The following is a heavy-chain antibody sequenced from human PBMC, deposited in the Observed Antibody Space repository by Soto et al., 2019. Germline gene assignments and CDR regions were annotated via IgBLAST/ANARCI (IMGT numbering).Heavy chain of an antibody. Sequence: GGSLRLSCAASGFTFSSYSMNWVRQAPGKGLEWVSSISSSSSYIYYADSVKGRFTISRDNAKNTLYLQMNSLRAEDTAVYYYARGPIPSYYDILTGPEDYWGQGTLVTVSS. J-gene: IGHJ4*02. CDR3: ARGPIPSYYDILTGPEDY. V-gene: IGHV3-21*01. CDR1: GFTFSSYS. D-gene: IGHD3-9*01. CDR2: ISSSSSYI.